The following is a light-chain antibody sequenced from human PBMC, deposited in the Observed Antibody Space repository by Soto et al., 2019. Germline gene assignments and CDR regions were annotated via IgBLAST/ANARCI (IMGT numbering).Light chain of an antibody. V-gene: IGKV3-20*01. J-gene: IGKJ4*01. CDR1: QSVNLNY. Sequence: EIVLTQSPGTLSLSPGERATLSCRASQSVNLNYLAWYQQKPGQAPRLLIYGASTRASGIPDRFSGSGSGTDFTLTISRLEPEDSAVYYCQHHDTSPFTFGGGTNVEI. CDR3: QHHDTSPFT. CDR2: GAS.